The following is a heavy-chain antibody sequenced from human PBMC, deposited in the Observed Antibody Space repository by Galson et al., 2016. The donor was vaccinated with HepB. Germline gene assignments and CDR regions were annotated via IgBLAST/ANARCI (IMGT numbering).Heavy chain of an antibody. CDR1: GFILTNNY. Sequence: SLRLSCAASGFILTNNYMNWVRQAPGKGLEWVAVIYSGGSTYYADSGKGRITMSSDESKNMLYLQMNNLRAEDTALYYCLRGTLGYLDHWGQGTPVTVSS. J-gene: IGHJ4*02. CDR3: LRGTLGYLDH. CDR2: IYSGGST. D-gene: IGHD6-13*01. V-gene: IGHV3-53*01.